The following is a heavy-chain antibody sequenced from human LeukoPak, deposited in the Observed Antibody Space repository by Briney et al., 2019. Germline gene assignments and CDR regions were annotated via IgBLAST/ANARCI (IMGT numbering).Heavy chain of an antibody. CDR3: AKDGEQWLVRGWFDP. V-gene: IGHV3-23*01. CDR1: RFTFSNHA. CDR2: ISGSGSNT. D-gene: IGHD6-19*01. J-gene: IGHJ5*02. Sequence: PGGSLRLSCAASRFTFSNHAMSWVRQAPGKGLEWVSAISGSGSNTYYADSVKGRFTISRDNSKNTLYLQMNSLRAEDTAVYYCAKDGEQWLVRGWFDPWGQGTLVTVSS.